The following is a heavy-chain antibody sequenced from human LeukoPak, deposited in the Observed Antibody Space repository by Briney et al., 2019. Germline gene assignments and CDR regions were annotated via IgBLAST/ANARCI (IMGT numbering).Heavy chain of an antibody. V-gene: IGHV1-2*02. D-gene: IGHD3-16*01. CDR1: GYTFSGYH. J-gene: IGHJ4*02. CDR2: INPNSGGT. Sequence: ASVTVSCKASGYTFSGYHIHWVRQAPGQGPEWMGWINPNSGGTTYAENFHGRVTFTRDASISTVYMELSRLRSDDTAVYSCARGRRGNSIGPGGCFDLWGQGTLVTVSS. CDR3: ARGRRGNSIGPGGCFDL.